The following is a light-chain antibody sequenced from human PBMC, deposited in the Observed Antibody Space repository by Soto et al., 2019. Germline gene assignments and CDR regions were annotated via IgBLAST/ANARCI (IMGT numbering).Light chain of an antibody. Sequence: EIVLTQSPGTLSSSPGERATLSCRASQIVGGDTLAWFQQRPGQAPRLVIYGASNRAAGIPDRFSGSGSGTDFTLTVSRLEPEDFAMYYCQQYHWAPDTFGQGTRLEIK. CDR1: QIVGGDT. CDR2: GAS. V-gene: IGKV3-20*01. CDR3: QQYHWAPDT. J-gene: IGKJ5*01.